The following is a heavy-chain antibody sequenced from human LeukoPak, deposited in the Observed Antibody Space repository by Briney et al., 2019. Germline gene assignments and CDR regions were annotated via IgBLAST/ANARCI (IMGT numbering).Heavy chain of an antibody. D-gene: IGHD3-3*01. J-gene: IGHJ5*02. CDR2: ISSSSSYI. Sequence: GGSLRLSCAASGFTFSSYSMNWVRQAPGKGLEWVSSISSSSSYIYCADSVKGRFTISRDNAKNSLYLQMNSLRAEDTAVYYCARQASYDFWSGYPENWFDPWGQGTLVTVSS. V-gene: IGHV3-21*01. CDR3: ARQASYDFWSGYPENWFDP. CDR1: GFTFSSYS.